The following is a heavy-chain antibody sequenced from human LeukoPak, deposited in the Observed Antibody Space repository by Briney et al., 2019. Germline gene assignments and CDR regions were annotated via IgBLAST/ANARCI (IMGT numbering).Heavy chain of an antibody. CDR1: GGSISSYY. CDR3: ARADMVRGVFFDY. D-gene: IGHD3-10*01. V-gene: IGHV4-59*01. J-gene: IGHJ4*02. Sequence: SETLSLTCTVSGGSISSYYWSWIRQPPGKGLEWIGYIYYSGSTNYNPSLKSRVTISVDTSKNQFSLKLSSVTAADTAVYYCARADMVRGVFFDYWGQGTLVTVSS. CDR2: IYYSGST.